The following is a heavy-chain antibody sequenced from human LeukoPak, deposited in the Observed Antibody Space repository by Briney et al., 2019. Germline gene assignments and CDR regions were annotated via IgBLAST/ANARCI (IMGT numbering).Heavy chain of an antibody. CDR3: ARATGYYYDSSGYYVFDY. V-gene: IGHV4-39*07. CDR1: GGSISSSSYY. J-gene: IGHJ4*02. Sequence: PSETLSLTCTVSGGSISSSSYYWGWVRQPPGKGLEWIGSIYYSGSTYYNPSLKSRVTISVDTSKNQFSLKLSSVTAAHTAVYYCARATGYYYDSSGYYVFDYWGQGTLVTVSS. CDR2: IYYSGST. D-gene: IGHD3-22*01.